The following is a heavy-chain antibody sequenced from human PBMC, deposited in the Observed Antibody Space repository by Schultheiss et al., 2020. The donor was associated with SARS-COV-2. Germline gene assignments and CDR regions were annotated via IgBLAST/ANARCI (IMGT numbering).Heavy chain of an antibody. Sequence: GGSLRLSCAASGFTVSSSYMNWVRQAPGKGLEWVSSISSSSSYIYYADSVKGRFTISRDNAKNSLYLQMNSLRAEDTAVYYCAREGAAAGGDYWGQGTLVTVSS. J-gene: IGHJ4*02. D-gene: IGHD6-13*01. V-gene: IGHV3-21*01. CDR2: ISSSSSYI. CDR1: GFTVSSSY. CDR3: AREGAAAGGDY.